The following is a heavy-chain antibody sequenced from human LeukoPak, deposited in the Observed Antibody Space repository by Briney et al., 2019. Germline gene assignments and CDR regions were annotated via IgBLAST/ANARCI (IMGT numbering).Heavy chain of an antibody. V-gene: IGHV3-48*03. J-gene: IGHJ6*04. Sequence: HPGGSLRLSCAASGFTFSSYEMDWVRQAPGKGLEWVSYISSSGSTIYYADSVKGRFTISRDNAKNSLYLQMNSLRAEDTAVYYCAELGITMIGGVWGKGTTVTISS. CDR2: ISSSGSTI. CDR3: AELGITMIGGV. CDR1: GFTFSSYE. D-gene: IGHD3-10*02.